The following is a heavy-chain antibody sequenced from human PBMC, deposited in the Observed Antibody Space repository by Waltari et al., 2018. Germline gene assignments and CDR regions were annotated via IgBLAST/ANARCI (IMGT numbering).Heavy chain of an antibody. CDR1: GGSISSHY. CDR3: ARKEYYYGSGSYRRGMDV. D-gene: IGHD3-10*01. CDR2: NYYSGST. J-gene: IGHJ6*02. Sequence: QVQLQESGPGLVKPSETLSLTCTVSGGSISSHYWSWIRQPPGQGLEWIGYNYYSGSTNYNPSLKSRVTISVDTSKNQFSLKLSSVTAADTAVYYCARKEYYYGSGSYRRGMDVWGQGTTVTVSS. V-gene: IGHV4-59*11.